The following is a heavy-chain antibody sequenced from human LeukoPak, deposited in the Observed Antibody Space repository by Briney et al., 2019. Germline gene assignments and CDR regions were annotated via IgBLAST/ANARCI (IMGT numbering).Heavy chain of an antibody. J-gene: IGHJ4*02. CDR2: INPNSGGT. CDR3: ARARESSGSYYNLYYFDY. D-gene: IGHD3-10*01. V-gene: IGHV1-2*02. Sequence: ASVKVSCKASGYTFTGYYMHWVRQAPGQGLEWMGWINPNSGGTNYAQEFQGRVTMTRDTSISTAYMELSRLRSDDTAVYYCARARESSGSYYNLYYFDYWGQGTLVTVSS. CDR1: GYTFTGYY.